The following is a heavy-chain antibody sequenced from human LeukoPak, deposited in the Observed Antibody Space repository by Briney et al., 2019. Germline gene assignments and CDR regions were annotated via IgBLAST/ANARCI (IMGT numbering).Heavy chain of an antibody. CDR1: GYTFTSYG. Sequence: TSVKVSCKASGYTFTSYGINWVRQATGQGLEWMGWMNPNSGNTGYAQKFQGRVTMTRNTSISTAYMELSSLRSEDTAVYYCARAAGTDLGGDYGDIWGQGTMVTVSS. J-gene: IGHJ3*02. D-gene: IGHD4-17*01. CDR3: ARAAGTDLGGDYGDI. V-gene: IGHV1-8*02. CDR2: MNPNSGNT.